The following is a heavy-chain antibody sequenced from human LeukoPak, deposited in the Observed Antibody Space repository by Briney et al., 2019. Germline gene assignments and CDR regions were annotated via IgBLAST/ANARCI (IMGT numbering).Heavy chain of an antibody. V-gene: IGHV4-59*12. D-gene: IGHD3-10*01. Sequence: SETLSLTCTVSGGSISSYYWSWIRQPPGEALQWIGYIFFTGNTNYNPSLRSRVTISIDTSKNQFSLKLNSVTAADTAVYYCARDLTSPGYFDYWGQGTLVTVSS. CDR2: IFFTGNT. CDR1: GGSISSYY. CDR3: ARDLTSPGYFDY. J-gene: IGHJ4*02.